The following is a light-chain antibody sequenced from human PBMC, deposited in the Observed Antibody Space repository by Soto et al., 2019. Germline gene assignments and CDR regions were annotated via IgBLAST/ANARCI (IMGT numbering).Light chain of an antibody. V-gene: IGKV1-5*01. Sequence: DVQMPQSHSTLSASVGDRVTITCRASQSISSWLAWYQQKPGKAPKLLIYDASSLESGVPSRFSGSGSGTEFTLTISSLQPDDFATYYCQQYNSYSPRTFGQGTKVDIK. CDR2: DAS. CDR1: QSISSW. J-gene: IGKJ1*01. CDR3: QQYNSYSPRT.